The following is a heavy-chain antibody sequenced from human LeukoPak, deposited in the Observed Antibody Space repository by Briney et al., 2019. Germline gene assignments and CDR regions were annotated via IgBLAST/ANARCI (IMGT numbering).Heavy chain of an antibody. V-gene: IGHV4-59*06. J-gene: IGHJ6*02. CDR1: GGSISNNY. CDR3: ARTAYYYDSSGYLDV. CDR2: IYYSGST. D-gene: IGHD3-22*01. Sequence: SETLSLTCTVSGGSISNNYWSWLRQSPGKGLEWIGYIYYSGSTYYNPSLKSRVTISVDTSKNQFSLKLSSVTAADTAVYYCARTAYYYDSSGYLDVWGQGTTVTVSS.